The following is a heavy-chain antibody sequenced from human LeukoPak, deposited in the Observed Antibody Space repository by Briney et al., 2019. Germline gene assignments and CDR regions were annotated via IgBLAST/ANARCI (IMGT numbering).Heavy chain of an antibody. Sequence: GGSLRLSCAASGFTFSSYDMSWVRQAPGKGLEWVSGINWNGGSTGYADSVKGRFTISRDNAKNSLYLQMNSLRADDTAVYYCARDDREGAIPWGYWGQGTLVTVSS. CDR1: GFTFSSYD. J-gene: IGHJ4*02. CDR3: ARDDREGAIPWGY. CDR2: INWNGGST. V-gene: IGHV3-20*04. D-gene: IGHD1-26*01.